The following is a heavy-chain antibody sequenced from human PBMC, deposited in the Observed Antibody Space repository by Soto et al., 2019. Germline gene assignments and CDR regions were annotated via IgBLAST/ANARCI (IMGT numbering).Heavy chain of an antibody. CDR1: GGSISSYY. Sequence: SDTLSLTCTVSGGSISSYYWSWIRQPPGKGLEWIGYIYYSGSTNYNPSLKSRVTISVDTSKNQFSLKLSSVTAADTAVYYCARFGEEYGFWSGSRFDPWGQGTLVTVSS. CDR2: IYYSGST. D-gene: IGHD3-3*01. V-gene: IGHV4-59*01. CDR3: ARFGEEYGFWSGSRFDP. J-gene: IGHJ5*02.